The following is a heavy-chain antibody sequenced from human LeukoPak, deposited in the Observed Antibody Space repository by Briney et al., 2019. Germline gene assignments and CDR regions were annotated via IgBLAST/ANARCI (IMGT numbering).Heavy chain of an antibody. D-gene: IGHD3-10*01. V-gene: IGHV3-7*01. CDR2: INQDGTEK. CDR1: QFTFTTYW. CDR3: AKVAKYYYGSETYYFFEH. J-gene: IGHJ4*02. Sequence: GGSLRLSCAASQFTFTTYWMSWVRQAPGKGLEWVANINQDGTEKYYVDSVRGRFTISRDNAQNSLYLQMNSLRVEDTAVYYCAKVAKYYYGSETYYFFEHWGQGTPVTASS.